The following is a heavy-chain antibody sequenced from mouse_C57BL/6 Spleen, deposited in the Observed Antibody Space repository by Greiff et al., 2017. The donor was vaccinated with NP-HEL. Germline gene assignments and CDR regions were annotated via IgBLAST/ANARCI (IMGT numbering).Heavy chain of an antibody. V-gene: IGHV1-52*01. CDR3: ARRNRDYYAMDY. CDR2: IDPSDSET. J-gene: IGHJ4*01. CDR1: GYTFTSYW. Sequence: QVQLQQSGAELVRPGSSVKLSCKASGYTFTSYWMHWVKQRPIQGLEWIGNIDPSDSETHYNQKFKDKATLTVDKSSSTAYMQLSSLTSEDSAVYYCARRNRDYYAMDYWGQGTSVTVSS.